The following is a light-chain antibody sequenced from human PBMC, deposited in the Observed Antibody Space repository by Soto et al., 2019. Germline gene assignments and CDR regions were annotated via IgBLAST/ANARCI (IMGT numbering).Light chain of an antibody. Sequence: DIQMTQSPSTLSASVGARVTITCRASETISTWLAWYQQKPGKAPKLLIFDASSLESGVPSRFSGSGSGTEFTLTISSLQPDDFATYYCQQYKSYSHTFGQGTKMEI. CDR3: QQYKSYSHT. V-gene: IGKV1-5*01. CDR1: ETISTW. CDR2: DAS. J-gene: IGKJ2*01.